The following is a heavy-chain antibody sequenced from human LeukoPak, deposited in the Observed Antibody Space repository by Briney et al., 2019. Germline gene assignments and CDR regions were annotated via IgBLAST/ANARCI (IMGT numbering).Heavy chain of an antibody. V-gene: IGHV3-74*01. J-gene: IGHJ4*02. Sequence: GGSLRLSCAASGFTFSSYWMHWVRHAPGKGLVWVSRINSDGSSTSYADSVRGRFTISRDNAKSTLYLQMISLRAEDTAVYYCARGTHSSGWHGGFDYWGQGTLVTVSS. CDR2: INSDGSST. D-gene: IGHD6-19*01. CDR1: GFTFSSYW. CDR3: ARGTHSSGWHGGFDY.